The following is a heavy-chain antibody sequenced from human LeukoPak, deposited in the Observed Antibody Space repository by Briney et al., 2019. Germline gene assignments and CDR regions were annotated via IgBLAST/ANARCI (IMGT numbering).Heavy chain of an antibody. J-gene: IGHJ4*02. CDR3: ASISSGSYYVFDY. Sequence: ASVKVSCKAFGYTFTGYYMHWVRQAPGQGLEWMGWINPNSGGTNYAQKFQGRVTMTRDTSISTAYMELSRLRSDDTAVYYCASISSGSYYVFDYWGQGTLVTVSS. V-gene: IGHV1-2*02. D-gene: IGHD1-26*01. CDR2: INPNSGGT. CDR1: GYTFTGYY.